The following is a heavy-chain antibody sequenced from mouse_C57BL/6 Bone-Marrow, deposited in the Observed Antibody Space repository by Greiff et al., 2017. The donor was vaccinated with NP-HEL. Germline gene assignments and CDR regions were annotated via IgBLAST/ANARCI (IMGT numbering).Heavy chain of an antibody. V-gene: IGHV1-81*01. CDR1: GYTFTSYG. J-gene: IGHJ2*01. D-gene: IGHD1-1*01. CDR3: ARWEDYYGSYYFDY. CDR2: IYPRSGNT. Sequence: QVQLQQSGAELARPGASVKLSCKASGYTFTSYGISWVKQRTGQGLEWIGEIYPRSGNTYYNEKFKGKATLTADKSSSTAYMELRSLTSEDSAVYFCARWEDYYGSYYFDYWGQGTTLTVSS.